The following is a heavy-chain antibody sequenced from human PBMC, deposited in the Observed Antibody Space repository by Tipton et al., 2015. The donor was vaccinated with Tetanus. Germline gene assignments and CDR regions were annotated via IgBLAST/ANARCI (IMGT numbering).Heavy chain of an antibody. V-gene: IGHV1-18*01. CDR2: VSAYNGNT. D-gene: IGHD3-10*01. Sequence: QSGPEVKKPGASVKVSCKASGYTFTSYHITWVRQAPGQRPEWMGWVSAYNGNTNYTQKFQGRVTMTTDTSTSTASMEVRSLTYDDTAVYYCGRASGYHYGSGSYYSGEDYWGQGTLVTVSS. CDR3: GRASGYHYGSGSYYSGEDY. J-gene: IGHJ4*02. CDR1: GYTFTSYH.